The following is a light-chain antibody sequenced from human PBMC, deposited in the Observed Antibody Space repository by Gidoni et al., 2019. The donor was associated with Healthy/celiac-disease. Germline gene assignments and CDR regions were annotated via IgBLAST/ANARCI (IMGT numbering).Light chain of an antibody. Sequence: QSALTQPASVSGSPGQSITISCTGTSSDVGSYNLVSWYQQHPGKAPKLMTYEGNKRPSGVSNRFSGSKSGNTASLTISGLQAEDEADYYCCSYAGSSTSVFGGGTKLTVL. CDR2: EGN. J-gene: IGLJ3*02. CDR3: CSYAGSSTSV. CDR1: SSDVGSYNL. V-gene: IGLV2-23*01.